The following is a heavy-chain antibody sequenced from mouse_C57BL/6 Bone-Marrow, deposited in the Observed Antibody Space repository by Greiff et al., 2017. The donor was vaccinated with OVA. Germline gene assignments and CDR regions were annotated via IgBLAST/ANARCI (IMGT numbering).Heavy chain of an antibody. V-gene: IGHV5-4*01. CDR1: GFTFSSYA. CDR3: ASDSQGDY. Sequence: EVHLVESGGGLVQPGGSLKLSCAASGFTFSSYAMSWVRKTPEKRLEWVATISDGGSYTYYPDNVKGRFTISRDNAKNNLYLQMSHLKSEDTAMYHGASDSQGDYWGQGTPSTVSS. CDR2: ISDGGSYT. J-gene: IGHJ4*01.